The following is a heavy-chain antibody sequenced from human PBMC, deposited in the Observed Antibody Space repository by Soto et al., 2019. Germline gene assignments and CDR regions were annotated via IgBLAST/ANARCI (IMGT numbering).Heavy chain of an antibody. CDR3: ARPGLSSSSPGYYYGMDV. Sequence: TGEFLKISCKGSGYSFTSYWISWVRQMPGKGLEWMGRIDPSDSYTNYSPSFQGHVTISADKSISTAYLQWSSLKASDTAMYYCARPGLSSSSPGYYYGMDVWGQGTTVTVSS. J-gene: IGHJ6*02. CDR2: IDPSDSYT. CDR1: GYSFTSYW. V-gene: IGHV5-10-1*01. D-gene: IGHD6-6*01.